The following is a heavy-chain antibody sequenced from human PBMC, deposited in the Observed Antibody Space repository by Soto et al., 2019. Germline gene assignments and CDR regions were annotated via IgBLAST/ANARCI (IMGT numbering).Heavy chain of an antibody. J-gene: IGHJ3*02. Sequence: SETLSLTCTVSGGSISSYYWSWIRQPPGKGLEWIGYIYYSGSTNYNPSLKSRVTISVDTSKNQFSLKLSSVTAADTAVYYCAGQRRSYSSGYGVAFDIWGQGTMVTVSS. CDR1: GGSISSYY. V-gene: IGHV4-59*08. CDR3: AGQRRSYSSGYGVAFDI. D-gene: IGHD6-19*01. CDR2: IYYSGST.